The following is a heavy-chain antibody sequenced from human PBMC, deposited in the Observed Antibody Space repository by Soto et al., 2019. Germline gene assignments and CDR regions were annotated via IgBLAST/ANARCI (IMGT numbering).Heavy chain of an antibody. Sequence: VGSLRLSCAVSGFTFSNYAMHWVRQAPGKGLEWVSAISGSGGSTYYADSVKGRFTISRDNSKNTLYLQMNSLRAEDTAVYYCAKCNYHSWSGYFPRFACFDPWGQGTLVTGSS. CDR1: GFTFSNYA. V-gene: IGHV3-23*01. CDR3: AKCNYHSWSGYFPRFACFDP. CDR2: ISGSGGST. D-gene: IGHD3-3*01. J-gene: IGHJ5*02.